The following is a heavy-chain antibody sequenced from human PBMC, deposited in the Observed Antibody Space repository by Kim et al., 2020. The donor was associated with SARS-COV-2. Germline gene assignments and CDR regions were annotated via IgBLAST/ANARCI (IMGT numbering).Heavy chain of an antibody. V-gene: IGHV3-23*01. CDR2: ISGSGNTA. CDR3: AKSHSTTWRAYALAI. Sequence: GGSLRLSCAASGFTFSDYALSWVREAPGKWLEWVSAISGSGNTAYYADSVKGRFTISRDNSKNMLFLQMNSLRAEDTAVYFCAKSHSTTWRAYALAIWG. J-gene: IGHJ3*02. D-gene: IGHD6-13*01. CDR1: GFTFSDYA.